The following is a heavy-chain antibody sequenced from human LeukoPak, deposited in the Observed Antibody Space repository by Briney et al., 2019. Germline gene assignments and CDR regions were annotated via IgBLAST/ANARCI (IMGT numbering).Heavy chain of an antibody. CDR2: ISSSSSTI. CDR1: GFTFSSYS. J-gene: IGHJ4*02. Sequence: GGSLRLSCAASGFTFSSYSMNWVRQAPGKGLEWVSYISSSSSTIYCADSVKGRFTISRDNAKNSLYLQMNSLRAEDTAVYYCARVSITMIVVGDYWGQGTLVTVSS. D-gene: IGHD3-22*01. CDR3: ARVSITMIVVGDY. V-gene: IGHV3-48*01.